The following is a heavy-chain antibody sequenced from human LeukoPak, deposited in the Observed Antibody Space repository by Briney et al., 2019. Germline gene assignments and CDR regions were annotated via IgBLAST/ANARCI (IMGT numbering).Heavy chain of an antibody. V-gene: IGHV4-4*07. CDR2: IYSTGNT. CDR3: ARGIAAAPERAFDI. CDR1: GGSISFYY. Sequence: PSETLSLTCTVSGGSISFYYWSWIRQPAGNGLEWIGRIYSTGNTDYNPSLKSRVTMSVDTSKNQFSLKMTSVTAADTAVYYCARGIAAAPERAFDIWGQGTMVTVSS. J-gene: IGHJ3*02. D-gene: IGHD6-13*01.